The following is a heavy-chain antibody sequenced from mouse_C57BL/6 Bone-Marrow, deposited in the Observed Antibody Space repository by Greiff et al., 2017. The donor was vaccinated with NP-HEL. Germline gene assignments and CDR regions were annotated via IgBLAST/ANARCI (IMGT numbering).Heavy chain of an antibody. J-gene: IGHJ1*03. CDR3: TTGGYYWYFDV. CDR2: IDPENGDT. V-gene: IGHV14-4*01. D-gene: IGHD2-2*01. Sequence: EVKLQESGAELVRPGASVKLSCTASGFNIKDDYMHWVKQRPEQGLEWIGWIDPENGDTEYASKFQGKATITADTSSNTAYLQLSSLTSEDTAVYYCTTGGYYWYFDVWGTGTTVTVSS. CDR1: GFNIKDDY.